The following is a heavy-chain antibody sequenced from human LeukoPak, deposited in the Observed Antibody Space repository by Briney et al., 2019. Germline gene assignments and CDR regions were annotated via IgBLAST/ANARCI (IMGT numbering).Heavy chain of an antibody. Sequence: GGSLRLSCSASGFTFSSYAMHWVRQAPGKGLEYVSAISSNGGSTYYADSVKGRFTISRDNSKNTLYLQMSSLRTEDTAVYYCVKDQRLTGTGSQYYFDYWGQGTLVTVSS. CDR2: ISSNGGST. V-gene: IGHV3-64D*09. D-gene: IGHD1-20*01. CDR3: VKDQRLTGTGSQYYFDY. CDR1: GFTFSSYA. J-gene: IGHJ4*02.